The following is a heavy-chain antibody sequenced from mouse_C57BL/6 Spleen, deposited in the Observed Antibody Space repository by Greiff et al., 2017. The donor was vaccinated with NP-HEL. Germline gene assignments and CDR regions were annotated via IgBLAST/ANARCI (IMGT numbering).Heavy chain of an antibody. Sequence: QVQLKQPGAELVKPGASVKLSCKASGYTFTSYWMHWVKQRPGQGLEWIGMIHPNSCSTNYNEKFKSKATLTVDKSSSTAYMQLSSLTSEDSAVYYCARWCPGYGYWGQGTTLTVSS. CDR3: ARWCPGYGY. CDR2: IHPNSCST. J-gene: IGHJ2*01. CDR1: GYTFTSYW. V-gene: IGHV1-64*01. D-gene: IGHD3-2*02.